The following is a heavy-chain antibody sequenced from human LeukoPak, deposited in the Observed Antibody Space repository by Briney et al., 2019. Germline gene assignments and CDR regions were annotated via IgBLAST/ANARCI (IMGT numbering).Heavy chain of an antibody. CDR3: ARGSGLAAEEFDY. CDR1: GGTFSSYA. CDR2: IIPIFGTA. V-gene: IGHV1-69*01. J-gene: IGHJ4*02. Sequence: SVNVSCKASGGTFSSYAISWVRQAPGQGLEWMGGIIPIFGTANYAQKFQGRVTITADESTSTAYMELSSLRSEDTAVYYCARGSGLAAEEFDYWGQGTLVTVSS. D-gene: IGHD6-13*01.